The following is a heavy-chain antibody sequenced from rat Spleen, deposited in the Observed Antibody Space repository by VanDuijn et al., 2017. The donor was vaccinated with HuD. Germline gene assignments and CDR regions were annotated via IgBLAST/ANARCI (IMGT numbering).Heavy chain of an antibody. CDR1: GFTFSSFW. CDR2: INTYGVSI. D-gene: IGHD1-12*03. V-gene: IGHV5-58*01. J-gene: IGHJ2*01. Sequence: EVQLVETGGGVVQPGRSMKLSCEASGFTFSSFWMYWIRQSPGKGLEWVASINTYGVSIYYSDSVRGRCTISRHNAKSTLYLQMHSLRSEDKATYYCARFYDGYYHRFDYWGQGVMVTVSS. CDR3: ARFYDGYYHRFDY.